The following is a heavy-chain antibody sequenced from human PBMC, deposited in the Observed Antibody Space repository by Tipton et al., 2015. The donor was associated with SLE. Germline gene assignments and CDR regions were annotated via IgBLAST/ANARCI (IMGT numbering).Heavy chain of an antibody. Sequence: TLSLTCAVSGGSIGSSPYYWSWIRQPAGKGLEWIGRIYTSGTTNYNASLRSRVTISVDTSKNQFSLKMRSLTAADTAVYYCATRGIRGVVEYWGQGTLVTVSS. J-gene: IGHJ4*02. CDR2: IYTSGTT. V-gene: IGHV4-61*02. D-gene: IGHD3-10*01. CDR3: ATRGIRGVVEY. CDR1: GGSIGSSPYY.